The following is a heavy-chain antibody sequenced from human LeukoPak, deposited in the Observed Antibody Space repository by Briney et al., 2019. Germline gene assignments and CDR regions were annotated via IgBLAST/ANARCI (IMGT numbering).Heavy chain of an antibody. CDR1: GGSISSSSYY. CDR3: ARQADYGDYGSFDY. Sequence: SETLSLTCTVSGGSISSSSYYWGWIRQPPGKGLEWIGSIYYSGSTYYNPSLKSRVTISVDTSKNQFSLKLSSVTAADTAVYYCARQADYGDYGSFDYWGQGTLVTVSS. CDR2: IYYSGST. D-gene: IGHD4-17*01. V-gene: IGHV4-39*01. J-gene: IGHJ4*02.